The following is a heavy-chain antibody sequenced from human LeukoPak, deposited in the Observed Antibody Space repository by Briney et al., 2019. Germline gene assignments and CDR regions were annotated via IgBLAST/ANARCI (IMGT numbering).Heavy chain of an antibody. J-gene: IGHJ2*01. V-gene: IGHV4-4*02. CDR2: ISHDGST. CDR3: ARGDNYVFDV. Sequence: SETLSLTCVVSGGSISSSNWWSWVRQPPEKGLEWIGEISHDGSTNYNPSLKSRVTISVDKSNNHFSLKLTSVTAADTAVYYCARGDNYVFDVWGRGTLVSVSS. D-gene: IGHD5-24*01. CDR1: GGSISSSNW.